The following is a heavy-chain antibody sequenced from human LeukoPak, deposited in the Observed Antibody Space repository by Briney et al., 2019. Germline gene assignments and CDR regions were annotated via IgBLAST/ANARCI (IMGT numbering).Heavy chain of an antibody. J-gene: IGHJ5*02. CDR3: AREIRYDYVWGSYRHNWFDP. D-gene: IGHD3-16*02. V-gene: IGHV4-34*01. Sequence: SETLSLTCAVYGGSLSGYYWSWIRQPPGKGLEWIGEINHSGSTNYNPSLKSRVTISVDTSKNQFSLKLSSVTAADTAVYYCAREIRYDYVWGSYRHNWFDPWGQGTLVTVSS. CDR1: GGSLSGYY. CDR2: INHSGST.